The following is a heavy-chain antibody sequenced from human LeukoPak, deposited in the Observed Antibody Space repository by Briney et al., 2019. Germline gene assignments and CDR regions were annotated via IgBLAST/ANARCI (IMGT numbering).Heavy chain of an antibody. D-gene: IGHD3-22*01. CDR3: ATTNYFDSSGDKPYTTHFDY. CDR1: GFTFSSYW. Sequence: PGGSLRLSCAASGFTFSSYWMSWVRQAPGKGLEWVSAIGGSGGKAFYAESVKGRFTISRDISRNTLFLQMDSLRAEDTAIYYCATTNYFDSSGDKPYTTHFDYWGQGTLVTVSS. J-gene: IGHJ4*02. CDR2: IGGSGGKA. V-gene: IGHV3-23*01.